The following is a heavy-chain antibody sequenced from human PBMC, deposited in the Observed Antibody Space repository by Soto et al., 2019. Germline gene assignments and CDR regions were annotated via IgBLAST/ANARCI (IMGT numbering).Heavy chain of an antibody. CDR2: IIPILGIA. CDR1: GGTFSSYT. D-gene: IGHD3-22*01. V-gene: IGHV1-69*02. J-gene: IGHJ5*02. CDR3: ARVLYYDSSGAYNWFDP. Sequence: GASVKVSCKASGGTFSSYTISWVRQAPGQGLEWMGRIIPILGIANYAQKFQGRVTITADKSTSTAYMELSSLRSEDTAVYYCARVLYYDSSGAYNWFDPWGQGTLVTVSS.